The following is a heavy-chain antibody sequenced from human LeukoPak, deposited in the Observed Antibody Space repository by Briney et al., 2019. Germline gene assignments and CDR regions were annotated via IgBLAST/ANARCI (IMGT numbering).Heavy chain of an antibody. J-gene: IGHJ3*02. CDR1: GYTFTGYY. Sequence: SVKVPCKACGYTFTGYYMHWVRQAPGQGLEWMGWINPNSGGTNYAQKFQGRVTMTRDTSISTAYMELRRLRSDDTAVYYCARPRMSAFDIWGQGTMVTVSS. CDR3: ARPRMSAFDI. CDR2: INPNSGGT. V-gene: IGHV1-2*02.